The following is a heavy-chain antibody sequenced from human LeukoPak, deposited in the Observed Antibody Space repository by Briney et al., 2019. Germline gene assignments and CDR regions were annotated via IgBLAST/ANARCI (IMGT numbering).Heavy chain of an antibody. CDR1: GYIFTSYG. CDR2: ISAYNGNT. Sequence: GASVKVSCKASGYIFTSYGINWVRQAPGQGLEWMGWISAYNGNTNYAQNLQGRVTMTTDTSTSTAYMELRSLRSDDTAVYYCARNTVVTPDSIDYWGQGTLVTVSS. J-gene: IGHJ4*02. CDR3: ARNTVVTPDSIDY. V-gene: IGHV1-18*01. D-gene: IGHD4-23*01.